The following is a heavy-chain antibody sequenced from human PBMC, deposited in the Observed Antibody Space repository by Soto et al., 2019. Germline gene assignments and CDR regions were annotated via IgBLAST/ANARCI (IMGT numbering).Heavy chain of an antibody. CDR2: SSYDGRET. J-gene: IGHJ4*02. CDR3: ARDPGWPILNFDN. Sequence: PGGSLRLSXAASDFDFSSYGIHWVRQAPGKGLEWVAASSYDGRETFYADSAKGRFTVSKEMSKNTAFLQMNALRHEDTAVYFCARDPGWPILNFDNWGQGTPVTVSS. V-gene: IGHV3-30*03. D-gene: IGHD2-15*01. CDR1: DFDFSSYG.